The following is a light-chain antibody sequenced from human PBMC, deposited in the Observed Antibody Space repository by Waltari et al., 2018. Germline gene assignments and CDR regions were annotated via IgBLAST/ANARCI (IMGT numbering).Light chain of an antibody. CDR2: ETT. Sequence: QSALTQPASVSGSPGQSITLHCTGTSRDVGHYKLVSWYQQHPGQAPKLIIYETTKRPSGVSNRFSGSKSGNTASLAVSGLQTEDEAEYYCCSYGGYNTPWVFGGGTKLTVL. CDR1: SRDVGHYKL. CDR3: CSYGGYNTPWV. V-gene: IGLV2-23*01. J-gene: IGLJ3*02.